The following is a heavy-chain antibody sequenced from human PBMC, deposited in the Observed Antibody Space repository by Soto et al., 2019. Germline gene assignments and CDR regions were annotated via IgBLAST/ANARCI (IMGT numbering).Heavy chain of an antibody. D-gene: IGHD2-15*01. Sequence: PHRISCTDSGFTFDDYAIHWVRQAPGKGLEWVSGISWNSGSIGYADSVKGRFTISRDNAKNSLYLQMNSLRAENTALYYCAKDMARYCSGGSCFYYFDYWGQGTLVTVSS. CDR1: GFTFDDYA. CDR2: ISWNSGSI. J-gene: IGHJ4*02. V-gene: IGHV3-9*01. CDR3: AKDMARYCSGGSCFYYFDY.